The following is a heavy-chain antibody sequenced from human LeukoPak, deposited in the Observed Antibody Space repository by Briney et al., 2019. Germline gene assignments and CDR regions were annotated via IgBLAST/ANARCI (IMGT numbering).Heavy chain of an antibody. CDR3: ARDFQTEAPDY. J-gene: IGHJ4*02. D-gene: IGHD2/OR15-2a*01. CDR2: INPNSGVT. Sequence: ASVKVSCKASGYTFTGYYMHWVRQAPGQGLERMGWINPNSGVTDFAQKFQGRVTMTRDTSISTAYMELSRLTSDDTAVYYCARDFQTEAPDYWGQGTLVTVSS. V-gene: IGHV1-2*02. CDR1: GYTFTGYY.